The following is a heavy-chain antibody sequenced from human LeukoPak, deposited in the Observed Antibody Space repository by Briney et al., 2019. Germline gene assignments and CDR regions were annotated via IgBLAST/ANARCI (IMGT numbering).Heavy chain of an antibody. J-gene: IGHJ6*02. Sequence: ASVKVSCKASGYTFTGYYMHWVRQAPGQGLEWMGRINPNNGGTNYAQKFQGRVTMTRDTSISTAYMELSRLRSDDTAVYYCAREAYYDFWSGYYTNYYYGMDVWGQGTTVTVSS. D-gene: IGHD3-3*01. CDR2: INPNNGGT. CDR3: AREAYYDFWSGYYTNYYYGMDV. V-gene: IGHV1-2*06. CDR1: GYTFTGYY.